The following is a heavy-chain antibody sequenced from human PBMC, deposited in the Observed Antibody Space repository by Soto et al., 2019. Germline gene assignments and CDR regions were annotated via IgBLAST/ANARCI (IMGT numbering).Heavy chain of an antibody. CDR2: IYYSGTT. V-gene: IGHV4-59*08. J-gene: IGHJ4*02. CDR1: GGSISSYY. CDR3: ARHYCSAHKCYYFDY. D-gene: IGHD2-15*01. Sequence: SETLSLTCTVSGGSISSYYWSWIRQPPGKALEWIGNIYYSGTTNYNPSLKSRLTISVETSKNQFSLNLNPVTAADTAMYYCARHYCSAHKCYYFDYWGQGALVTVSS.